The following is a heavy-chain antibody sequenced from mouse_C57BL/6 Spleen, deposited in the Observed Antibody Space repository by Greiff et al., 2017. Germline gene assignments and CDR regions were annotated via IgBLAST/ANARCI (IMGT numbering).Heavy chain of an antibody. CDR3: ARAFYDYGYFDV. D-gene: IGHD2-3*01. Sequence: EVKLVESEGGLVQPGSSMKLSCTASGFTFSDYYMAWVRQVPEKGLEWVANINSDGSSTYYLDSLKSRFIISRDNAKNILYLQMSSLKSEDTATYYCARAFYDYGYFDVWGTGTTVTVSS. J-gene: IGHJ1*03. CDR1: GFTFSDYY. V-gene: IGHV5-16*01. CDR2: INSDGSST.